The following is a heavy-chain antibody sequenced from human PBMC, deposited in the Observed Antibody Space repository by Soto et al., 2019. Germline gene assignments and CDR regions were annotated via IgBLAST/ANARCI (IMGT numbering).Heavy chain of an antibody. CDR1: GYSFTSLD. Sequence: ASVKVSCKASGYSFTSLDINWVRQTAGQGLEWMGWMQPSTGRTGYAQKFQGRVTMTRDTSINTACMELSSLRSEDTAVYYCARGARDCSSTSCNDPTSLELDYWGQGTLVTVSS. J-gene: IGHJ4*02. V-gene: IGHV1-8*01. CDR2: MQPSTGRT. CDR3: ARGARDCSSTSCNDPTSLELDY. D-gene: IGHD2-2*01.